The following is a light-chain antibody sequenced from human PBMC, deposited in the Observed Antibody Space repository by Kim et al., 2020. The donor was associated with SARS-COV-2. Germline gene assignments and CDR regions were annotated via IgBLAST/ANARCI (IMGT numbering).Light chain of an antibody. CDR2: WAS. Sequence: ATINGKSSQGVLYSSNNKNYVAWFQQKPGQPPKLLIYWASTRESGVPDRFSGSGSGTDFSLTISSLQAEDVAVYYCQHYYSTPPTFGQGTKVDIK. CDR3: QHYYSTPPT. J-gene: IGKJ1*01. V-gene: IGKV4-1*01. CDR1: QGVLYSSNNKNY.